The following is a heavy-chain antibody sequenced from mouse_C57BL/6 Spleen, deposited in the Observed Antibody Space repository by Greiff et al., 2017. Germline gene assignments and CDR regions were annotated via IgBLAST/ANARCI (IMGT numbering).Heavy chain of an antibody. V-gene: IGHV5-9*01. J-gene: IGHJ2*02. CDR2: ISGGGGNT. D-gene: IGHD4-1*01. CDR3: ARPTGTVLDY. CDR1: GFTFSSYT. Sequence: EVLLVESGGGLVKPGGSLKLSCAASGFTFSSYTMSWVRQTPEKRLEWVATISGGGGNTYYPDSVKGRFTISRDNAKNTLYLHLSSLRSEDTALYYCARPTGTVLDYWGQGTSLTVSS.